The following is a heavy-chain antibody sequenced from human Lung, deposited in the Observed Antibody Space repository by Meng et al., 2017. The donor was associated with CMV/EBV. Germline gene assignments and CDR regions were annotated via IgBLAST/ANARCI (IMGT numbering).Heavy chain of an antibody. CDR3: ATARELYSTSLNYFDY. V-gene: IGHV3-23*01. J-gene: IGHJ4*02. CDR1: GFTFSSSA. CDR2: AVGSGYNT. D-gene: IGHD6-6*01. Sequence: GESLKISCAASGFTFSSSAMSWVRQAPGKGLGWVSAAVGSGYNTYYTDSVRGRFTISRDNSRNTLYLQMNSLRADDTAIYYCATARELYSTSLNYFDYWGQGTLVXVSS.